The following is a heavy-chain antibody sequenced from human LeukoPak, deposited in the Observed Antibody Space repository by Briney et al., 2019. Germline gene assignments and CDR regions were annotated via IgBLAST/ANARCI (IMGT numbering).Heavy chain of an antibody. J-gene: IGHJ6*02. V-gene: IGHV4-4*02. Sequence: PSETLSLTCTVSGGSISSSNWWSWVRQPPGKGLEWIGEIYHSGSTNYNPSLKSRVTISVDKSKNQFSLKLSSVTAADTAAYYCARDKRRASSGPPLWYYYYGMDVWGQGTTVTVSS. CDR1: GGSISSSNW. CDR3: ARDKRRASSGPPLWYYYYGMDV. D-gene: IGHD6-25*01. CDR2: IYHSGST.